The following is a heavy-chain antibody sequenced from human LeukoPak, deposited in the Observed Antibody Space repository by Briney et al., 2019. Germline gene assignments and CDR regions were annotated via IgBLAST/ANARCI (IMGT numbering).Heavy chain of an antibody. D-gene: IGHD7-27*01. CDR2: INPNSGNR. CDR3: ARGPPGEDHYYLDV. Sequence: ASVTVSFKAYGYTFTNNDINWIRQATGQGLEWMGWINPNSGNRGHTQKFQGRVTLTMNTSTSTAYMDLTSLTSEDTAVYYCARGPPGEDHYYLDVWAKGTTVAVSS. CDR1: GYTFTNND. J-gene: IGHJ6*03. V-gene: IGHV1-8*02.